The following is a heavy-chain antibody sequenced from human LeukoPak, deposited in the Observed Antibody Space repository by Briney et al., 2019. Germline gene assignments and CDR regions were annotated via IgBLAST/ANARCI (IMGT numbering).Heavy chain of an antibody. Sequence: PGGSLRLSCAASGFTVSSNYMSWVRQAPGKGLEWVSVIYSGGSTYYADSVKGRFTISRDNSKNTLYLQMNSLRAEDTAVYYCARGPYYYDSSGYTYLFDYWGQGTLVTVSS. CDR1: GFTVSSNY. V-gene: IGHV3-53*01. D-gene: IGHD3-22*01. J-gene: IGHJ4*02. CDR3: ARGPYYYDSSGYTYLFDY. CDR2: IYSGGST.